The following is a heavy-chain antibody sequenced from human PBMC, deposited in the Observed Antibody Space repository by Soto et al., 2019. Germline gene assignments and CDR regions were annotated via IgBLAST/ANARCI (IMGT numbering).Heavy chain of an antibody. V-gene: IGHV3-7*01. CDR1: GFTFGASG. Sequence: EVQLMESGGGLVQPGGSLRLSCAASGFTFGASGMAWVRQAPGKGLEWVADIKQDGSEKNYVDSVKGRVTISRDDAKNSLYLQMNSLRAEDTAVYYCARDPFDGAIDYWGLGTRVTVSS. J-gene: IGHJ4*02. CDR2: IKQDGSEK. CDR3: ARDPFDGAIDY. D-gene: IGHD3-16*01.